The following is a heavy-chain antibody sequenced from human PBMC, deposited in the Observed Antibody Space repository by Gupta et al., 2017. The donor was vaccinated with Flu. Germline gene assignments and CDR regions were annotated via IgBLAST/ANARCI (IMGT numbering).Heavy chain of an antibody. CDR1: GGSISSGSYY. D-gene: IGHD5-18*01. J-gene: IGHJ4*02. CDR2: IYTSGST. CDR3: ARDMGYSYGYGY. Sequence: QVQLQESGPGLVKPSQTLSLTCTVSGGSISSGSYYWSWIRQPAGKGLEWIGRIYTSGSTNYNPSLKSRVTISVDTSKNQFSLKLSSVTAADTAVYYCARDMGYSYGYGYWGQGTLVTVSS. V-gene: IGHV4-61*02.